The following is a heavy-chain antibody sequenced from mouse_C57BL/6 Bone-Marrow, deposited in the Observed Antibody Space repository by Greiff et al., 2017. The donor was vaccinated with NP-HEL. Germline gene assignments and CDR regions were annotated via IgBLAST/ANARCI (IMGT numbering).Heavy chain of an antibody. J-gene: IGHJ2*01. CDR1: GCAFSSYR. D-gene: IGHD1-1*01. V-gene: IGHV1-80*01. CDR2: IYPGDGDT. Sequence: QVQLQQSGAELVKPGASVKISCKASGCAFSSYRINWVKQRPGKGLEWIGQIYPGDGDTNYNGKFKGKATLTADKSSSTAYMQLSSLTSEDSAVYVCAREDYSYYGSSFDYWGQGTTLTVSS. CDR3: AREDYSYYGSSFDY.